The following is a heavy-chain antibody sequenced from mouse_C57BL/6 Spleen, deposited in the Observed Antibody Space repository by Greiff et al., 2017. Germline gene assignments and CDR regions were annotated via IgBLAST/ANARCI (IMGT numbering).Heavy chain of an antibody. V-gene: IGHV1-80*01. CDR3: ARRYYCNISFEY. Sequence: QVQLKESGAELVKPGASVKISCKASGYAFSSYWMNWVKQRPGKGLEWIGQIYPGDGDTNYNGKFKGKATLTADKSSSTAYMQLRSLTSADSAVCFCARRYYCNISFEYRGQSTTLTVSS. D-gene: IGHD1-1*01. CDR2: IYPGDGDT. J-gene: IGHJ2*01. CDR1: GYAFSSYW.